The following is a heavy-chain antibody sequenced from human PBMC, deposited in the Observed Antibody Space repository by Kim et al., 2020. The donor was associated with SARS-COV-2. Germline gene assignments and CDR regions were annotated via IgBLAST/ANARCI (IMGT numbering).Heavy chain of an antibody. D-gene: IGHD3-10*01. Sequence: SETLSLTCTVSGGSISSSSYYWGWIRQPPGKGLEWIGSIYYSGSTYYNPSLKSRVTISVDTSKNQFSLKLSSVTAADTAVYYCARDTQTLSGSYYRLLGDYGMDVWGQGTTVTVSS. CDR3: ARDTQTLSGSYYRLLGDYGMDV. J-gene: IGHJ6*02. CDR1: GGSISSSSYY. CDR2: IYYSGST. V-gene: IGHV4-39*07.